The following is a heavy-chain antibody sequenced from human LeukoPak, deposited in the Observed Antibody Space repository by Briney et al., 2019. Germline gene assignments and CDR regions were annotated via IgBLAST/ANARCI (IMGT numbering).Heavy chain of an antibody. Sequence: ASVKVSCKVSGYTLTELSMHWVQQAPGKGLEWMGGFNPEDGETIYAQKFQGRVTMTEDTSTDTAYMELSSLRSEDTAVYYCAATGYYDSSGYYYPPNWGQGTLVTVSS. V-gene: IGHV1-24*01. J-gene: IGHJ4*02. CDR1: GYTLTELS. CDR2: FNPEDGET. CDR3: AATGYYDSSGYYYPPN. D-gene: IGHD3-22*01.